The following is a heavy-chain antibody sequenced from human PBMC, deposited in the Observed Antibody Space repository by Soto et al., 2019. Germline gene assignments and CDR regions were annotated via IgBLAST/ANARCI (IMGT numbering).Heavy chain of an antibody. CDR2: INHSGST. CDR3: ARGEGGYCRGGSCYSHFDY. Sequence: QVQLQQWGAGLLKPSETLSLTCAVYGGSFSGYYWSWIRQPPGKGLEWIGEINHSGSTNYNPSLKSRVSISVDTTKNQFSPKLSSVTAADTAVYYCARGEGGYCRGGSCYSHFDYWRQGILVTVSS. J-gene: IGHJ4*02. CDR1: GGSFSGYY. V-gene: IGHV4-34*01. D-gene: IGHD2-15*01.